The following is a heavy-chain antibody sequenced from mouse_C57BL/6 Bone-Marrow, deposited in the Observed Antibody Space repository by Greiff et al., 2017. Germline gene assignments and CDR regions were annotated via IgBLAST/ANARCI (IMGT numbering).Heavy chain of an antibody. Sequence: QVQLQQSGAELMKPGASVKLSCKATGYTFTGYWIEWVKQRPGHGLEWIGEILPGSGSTNYNEKFKGKATFTADTSSNTAYMQLSSLTTEDSAIYYCARVTTVVASDWWGQGTTLTVSS. D-gene: IGHD1-1*01. J-gene: IGHJ2*01. CDR3: ARVTTVVASDW. CDR2: ILPGSGST. CDR1: GYTFTGYW. V-gene: IGHV1-9*01.